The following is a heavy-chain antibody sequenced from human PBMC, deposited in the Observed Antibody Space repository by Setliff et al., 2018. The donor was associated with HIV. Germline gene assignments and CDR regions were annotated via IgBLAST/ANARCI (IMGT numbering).Heavy chain of an antibody. CDR1: GDTFNSYT. Sequence: GASVKVSCKASGDTFNSYTIHWVRQTPGQGLEWMGRTIPVLSMSNFALKFQGRGSIFADKSTSTAYLGLNGLTTEDTAIYYCATSFGSGVAPFDNWGQGTLVTSPQ. J-gene: IGHJ4*02. D-gene: IGHD3-10*01. V-gene: IGHV1-69*02. CDR3: ATSFGSGVAPFDN. CDR2: TIPVLSMS.